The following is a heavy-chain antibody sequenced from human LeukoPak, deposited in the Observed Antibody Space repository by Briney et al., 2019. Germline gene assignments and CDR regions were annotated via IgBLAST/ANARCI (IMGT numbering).Heavy chain of an antibody. CDR3: ASVPLGYCSGGSCYGFDY. CDR2: IYCSGST. Sequence: SETLSLTCTVSGGSISSGDYYWSWIRQPPGKGLEWIGYIYCSGSTYYNPSLKSRVTISVDTSKNQFSLKLSSVTAADTAVYYCASVPLGYCSGGSCYGFDYWGQGTLVTVSS. D-gene: IGHD2-15*01. CDR1: GGSISSGDYY. V-gene: IGHV4-30-4*01. J-gene: IGHJ4*02.